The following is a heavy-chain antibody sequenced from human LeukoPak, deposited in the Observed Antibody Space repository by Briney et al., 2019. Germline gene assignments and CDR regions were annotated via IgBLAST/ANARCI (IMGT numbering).Heavy chain of an antibody. CDR3: ARLRKVYSGSYYFDY. V-gene: IGHV4-59*08. J-gene: IGHJ4*02. CDR1: GGSISSYY. D-gene: IGHD1-26*01. CDR2: IYYSGST. Sequence: SETLSLTCTVSGGSISSYYWSWIRQPPGKGLEWIGYIYYSGSTNYNPSLKSRVTISVDTSKNQFSLKLSSVTAADTVVYYCARLRKVYSGSYYFDYWGQGTLVTVSS.